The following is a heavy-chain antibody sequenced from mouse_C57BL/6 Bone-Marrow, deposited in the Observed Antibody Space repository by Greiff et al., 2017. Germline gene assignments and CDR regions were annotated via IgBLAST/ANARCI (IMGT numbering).Heavy chain of an antibody. Sequence: EVQLQQSGPELVKPGASVKISCKASGYSFTDYNMNWVKQSTGKSLEWIGVINPNYGTTSYNQKFKGKATLTVDQSSSTAYMQLNSLTTEESAVYYCARSYYYGSSLDYWGQGTTLTVSS. J-gene: IGHJ2*01. CDR3: ARSYYYGSSLDY. CDR1: GYSFTDYN. D-gene: IGHD1-1*01. V-gene: IGHV1-39*01. CDR2: INPNYGTT.